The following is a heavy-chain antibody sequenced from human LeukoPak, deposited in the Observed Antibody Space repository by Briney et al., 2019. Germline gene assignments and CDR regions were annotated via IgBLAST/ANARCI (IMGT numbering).Heavy chain of an antibody. CDR1: GFIFSRYA. CDR2: IWYDGSNK. Sequence: PGRSLRLSCVASGFIFSRYAMHWVRQAPGKGLEWVAVIWYDGSNKYYADSVKGRFTISRDNSKNTLYLQMNSLRAEDTAVYYCARETVDTAMVLDYWGQGTLVTVSS. CDR3: ARETVDTAMVLDY. J-gene: IGHJ4*02. V-gene: IGHV3-33*08. D-gene: IGHD5-18*01.